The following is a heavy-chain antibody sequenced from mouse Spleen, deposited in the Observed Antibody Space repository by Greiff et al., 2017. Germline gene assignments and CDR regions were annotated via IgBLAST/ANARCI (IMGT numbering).Heavy chain of an antibody. CDR2: IDPENGDT. J-gene: IGHJ4*01. D-gene: IGHD2-10*02. CDR1: GFNIKDDY. V-gene: IGHV14-4*01. CDR3: TTEYGNLYYYAMDY. Sequence: EVQLQQSGAELVRPGASVKLSCTASGFNIKDDYMHWVKQRPEQGLEWIGWIDPENGDTEYASKFQGKATITADTSSNTAYLQLSSLTSEDTAVYYCTTEYGNLYYYAMDYWGQGTSVTVSS.